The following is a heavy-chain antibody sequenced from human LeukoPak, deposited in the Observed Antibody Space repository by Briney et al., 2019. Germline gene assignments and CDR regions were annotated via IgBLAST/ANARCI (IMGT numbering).Heavy chain of an antibody. V-gene: IGHV4-34*01. Sequence: SETLSLTCAVYGGSFSGYYWSWIRQPPGKGLEWIGEINHSGSTNYNPSLKSRVTISVDTSKNQFSLKLSSVTAADTAVYYCARAMTMPDYWGRGTLVTVSS. CDR3: ARAMTMPDY. D-gene: IGHD4/OR15-4a*01. CDR1: GGSFSGYY. CDR2: INHSGST. J-gene: IGHJ4*02.